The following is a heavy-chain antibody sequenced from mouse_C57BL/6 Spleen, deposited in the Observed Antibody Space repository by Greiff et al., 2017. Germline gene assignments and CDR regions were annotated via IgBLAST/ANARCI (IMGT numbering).Heavy chain of an antibody. J-gene: IGHJ4*01. D-gene: IGHD1-1*01. V-gene: IGHV1-62-2*01. CDR2: FYPGSGSI. Sequence: VQLVESGAELVKPGASVKLSCKASGYTFTEYTIHWVKQRSGQGLEWIGWFYPGSGSIKYNEKFKDKATLTADKSSSTVYMELSRLTSEDSAVYFCARHEEGTVVDYYAMDYWGQGTSVTVSS. CDR3: ARHEEGTVVDYYAMDY. CDR1: GYTFTEYT.